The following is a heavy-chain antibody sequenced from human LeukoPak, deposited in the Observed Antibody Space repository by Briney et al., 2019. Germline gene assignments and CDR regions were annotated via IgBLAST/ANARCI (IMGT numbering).Heavy chain of an antibody. CDR3: ARWSGGSVWFDP. D-gene: IGHD2-15*01. CDR1: GYTFTSYS. V-gene: IGHV1-46*01. J-gene: IGHJ5*02. CDR2: INPSGGST. Sequence: ASLKVSCKASGYTFTSYSMHWVRQAPGQGLEWMGIINPSGGSTSYAQKFQGRVTMTRDTSTSTVYMELSSLRAEDTAVYYCARWSGGSVWFDPWGQGALVTVSS.